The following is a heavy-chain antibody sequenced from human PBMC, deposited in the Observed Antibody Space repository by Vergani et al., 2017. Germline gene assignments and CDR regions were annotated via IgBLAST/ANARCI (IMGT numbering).Heavy chain of an antibody. J-gene: IGHJ4*02. CDR1: GFTFSSYS. V-gene: IGHV3-21*01. D-gene: IGHD3-22*01. CDR2: ISSSSSYI. Sequence: EVQLVESGGGLVKPGGSLRLSCAASGFTFSSYSMNWVRQAPGKGLEWVSSISSSSSYIYYADSVKGRFTISRDNAKNSLYLQMNSLRAEDTAVYYCASGVGXYYDSSGYYGTLDYWGQGTLVTVSS. CDR3: ASGVGXYYDSSGYYGTLDY.